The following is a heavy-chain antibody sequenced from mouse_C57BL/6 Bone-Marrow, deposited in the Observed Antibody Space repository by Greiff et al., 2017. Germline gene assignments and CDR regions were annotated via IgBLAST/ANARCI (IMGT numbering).Heavy chain of an antibody. D-gene: IGHD2-3*01. J-gene: IGHJ2*01. CDR3: ASPRWLLVDY. CDR1: GFSLTSYG. CDR2: IWSGGST. Sequence: VQLQQSGPGLVQPSQSLSITCTVSGFSLTSYGVHWVRQSPGTGLEWLGVIWSGGSTDYNAAFISRLSISKDNSKSQVFFKMNSLQADDTAIYYCASPRWLLVDYWGQGTTLTVSS. V-gene: IGHV2-2*01.